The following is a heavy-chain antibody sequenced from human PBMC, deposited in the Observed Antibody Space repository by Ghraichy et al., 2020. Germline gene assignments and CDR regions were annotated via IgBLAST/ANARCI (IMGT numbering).Heavy chain of an antibody. Sequence: GGSLRLSCAASGYTFSSYWMHWVRQAPGKGLVWVSRINSDGSSTSYADSVKGRFTISRDNAKNTLYLQMNSLRAEDTAVYYCASFNMIATVDYWGQGTLVTVSS. D-gene: IGHD3-22*01. CDR2: INSDGSST. CDR3: ASFNMIATVDY. V-gene: IGHV3-74*01. CDR1: GYTFSSYW. J-gene: IGHJ4*02.